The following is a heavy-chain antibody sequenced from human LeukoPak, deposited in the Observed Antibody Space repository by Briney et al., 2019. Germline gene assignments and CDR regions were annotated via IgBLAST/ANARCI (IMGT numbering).Heavy chain of an antibody. Sequence: SETLSLTCTVSGGSISSSSYYWGWLRQPPGTGLEWIGSIYYSGSTYYNPSLKSRVTISVDTSKNQFSLKLSSVTAADTAVYYCASLVDYDSSGYSINYFDYWGQGTLVTVSS. CDR2: IYYSGST. CDR3: ASLVDYDSSGYSINYFDY. CDR1: GGSISSSSYY. V-gene: IGHV4-39*01. D-gene: IGHD3-22*01. J-gene: IGHJ4*02.